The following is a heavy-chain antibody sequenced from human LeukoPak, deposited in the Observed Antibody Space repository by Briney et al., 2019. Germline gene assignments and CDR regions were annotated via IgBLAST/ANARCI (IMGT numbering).Heavy chain of an antibody. CDR3: TRDQTPYY. Sequence: GGSLRLSCTTSGFTFGDYAMTWVRQAPGKGLEWVGFIRSEVYGGTPEYAASVKGRLTISRDDSKGIAYLQMNSLRPEDTAMYYCTRDQTPYYWGQGTLVTVSS. CDR1: GFTFGDYA. J-gene: IGHJ4*02. V-gene: IGHV3-49*04. CDR2: IRSEVYGGTP.